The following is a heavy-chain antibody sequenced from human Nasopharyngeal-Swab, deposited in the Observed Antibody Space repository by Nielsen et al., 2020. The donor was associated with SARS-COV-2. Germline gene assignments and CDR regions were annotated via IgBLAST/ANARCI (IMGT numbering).Heavy chain of an antibody. CDR3: ARGGLDAFDI. CDR1: GFTFSNYI. J-gene: IGHJ3*02. V-gene: IGHV3-30*03. Sequence: GGSLRLSCAASGFTFSNYIMNWVRQAPGKGLEWVAVMAHDGNYIHYADSVKGRFTISRDNSNNMLYLQMNSLRAEDTAVYYCARGGLDAFDIWGQGTMVTVSS. D-gene: IGHD3-16*01. CDR2: MAHDGNYI.